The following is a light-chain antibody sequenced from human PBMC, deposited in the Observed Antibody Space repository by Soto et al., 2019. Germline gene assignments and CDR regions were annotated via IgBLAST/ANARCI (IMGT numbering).Light chain of an antibody. CDR2: DVS. J-gene: IGLJ1*01. CDR3: YSYTSSNTYV. Sequence: QSALTQPASVSGSPGQSITISCTGTSSDVGGYNYVSWYQHHPCKVPQLMIYDVSNRPSGVSNRFSGSKSGNTASLTISGLQAEDEADYYCYSYTSSNTYVFGTGTKLTVL. V-gene: IGLV2-14*03. CDR1: SSDVGGYNY.